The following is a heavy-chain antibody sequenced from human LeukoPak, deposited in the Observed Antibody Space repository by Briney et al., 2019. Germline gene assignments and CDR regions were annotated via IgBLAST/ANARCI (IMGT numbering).Heavy chain of an antibody. V-gene: IGHV3-43*01. CDR2: ISGQGSVT. J-gene: IGHJ4*02. Sequence: GRSLRLSCAVSGLTFRDFSMHCGPDDPGKGLERGSLISGQGSVTHYADSVKGGFPISRDNRKTSLYRQMRILTIEDPAFFLCAKGNNSLSYTFDYWGQGALVTV. CDR3: AKGNNSLSYTFDY. CDR1: GLTFRDFS. D-gene: IGHD2/OR15-2a*01.